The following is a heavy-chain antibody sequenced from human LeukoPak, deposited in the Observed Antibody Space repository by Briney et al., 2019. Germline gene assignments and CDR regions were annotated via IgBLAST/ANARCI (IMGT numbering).Heavy chain of an antibody. J-gene: IGHJ4*02. CDR3: AKVYDFWSGGYLDS. CDR1: GFTFSSFG. Sequence: GGSLRLSCAASGFTFSSFGTHWVRQAPGKGLQWVAFIQYDESNKYYADSVKGRFTISRDTSKNTLFLQMNSLRHDDTAVYYCAKVYDFWSGGYLDSWGQGTLVIVSS. V-gene: IGHV3-30*02. D-gene: IGHD3-3*01. CDR2: IQYDESNK.